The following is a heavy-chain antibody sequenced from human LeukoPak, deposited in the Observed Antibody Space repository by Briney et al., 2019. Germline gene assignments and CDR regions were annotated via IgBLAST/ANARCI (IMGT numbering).Heavy chain of an antibody. V-gene: IGHV3-74*01. Sequence: GGSLRLSCAASGFTSSSYWMHWVRQAPGKGLVWVSRINSDGSSTSYADSVKGRFTISRDNAKNSLYLQMNSLRAEDTAVYYCAREGLARIQLWLTKYWYFGLWGRGTLVTVSS. CDR2: INSDGSST. CDR3: AREGLARIQLWLTKYWYFGL. J-gene: IGHJ2*01. D-gene: IGHD5-18*01. CDR1: GFTSSSYW.